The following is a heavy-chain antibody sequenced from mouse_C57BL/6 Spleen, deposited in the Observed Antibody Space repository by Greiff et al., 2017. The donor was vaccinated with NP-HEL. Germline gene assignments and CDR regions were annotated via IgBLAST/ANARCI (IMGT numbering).Heavy chain of an antibody. CDR1: GFTFSDYY. V-gene: IGHV5-12*01. J-gene: IGHJ2*01. CDR3: ARQLDGYYGY. CDR2: ISNGGGST. D-gene: IGHD2-3*01. Sequence: EVKLMESGGGLVQPGGSLKLSCAASGFTFSDYYMYWVRQTPEKRLEWVAYISNGGGSTYYPDTVKGRFTISRDNAKNTLYLQMSRLKSEDTAMYYCARQLDGYYGYWGQGTTLTVSS.